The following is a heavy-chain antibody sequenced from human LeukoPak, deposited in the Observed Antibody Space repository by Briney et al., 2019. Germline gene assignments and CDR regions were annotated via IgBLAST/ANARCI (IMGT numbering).Heavy chain of an antibody. J-gene: IGHJ4*02. CDR3: ARSSWGSSTNS. V-gene: IGHV3-7*01. CDR2: INQDGSEN. CDR1: GVTFNDYW. Sequence: PGGSLRLSCAASGVTFNDYWMSWIRQAPGRGLEWVVNINQDGSENYYVDSMKGRFTSSRDNAKNSVYLQMSGLRAEDTAVYYCARSSWGSSTNSWGQGTLVIVSS. D-gene: IGHD3-16*01.